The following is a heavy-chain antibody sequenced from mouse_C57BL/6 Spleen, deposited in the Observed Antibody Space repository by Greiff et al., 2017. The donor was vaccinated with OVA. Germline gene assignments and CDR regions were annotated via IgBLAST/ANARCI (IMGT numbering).Heavy chain of an antibody. CDR1: GYAFTNYL. CDR3: RYYYGSSSYAMDY. D-gene: IGHD1-1*01. Sequence: QVQLQQSGAELVRPGTSVKVSCKASGYAFTNYLIEWVKQRPGQGLEWIGVINPGSGGTNYNEKFKGKATLTADKSSSTAYMQLSSLTSEDSAVYFCRYYYGSSSYAMDYWGQGTSVTVSS. J-gene: IGHJ4*01. V-gene: IGHV1-54*01. CDR2: INPGSGGT.